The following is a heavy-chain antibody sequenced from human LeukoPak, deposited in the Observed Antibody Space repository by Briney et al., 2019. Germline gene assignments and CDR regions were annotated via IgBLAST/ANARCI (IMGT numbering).Heavy chain of an antibody. J-gene: IGHJ4*02. V-gene: IGHV1-2*06. CDR1: GYTFTGYY. CDR2: INPNSGGT. D-gene: IGHD4-23*01. Sequence: ASVKVSCKASGYTFTGYYMHWVRQAPGQGLEWMGRINPNSGGTNYAQKFQGRVTMTRDTSISTAYRELSRLRSDDTAVYYCARDPSKVDIFDNWGQGTLVTVSS. CDR3: ARDPSKVDIFDN.